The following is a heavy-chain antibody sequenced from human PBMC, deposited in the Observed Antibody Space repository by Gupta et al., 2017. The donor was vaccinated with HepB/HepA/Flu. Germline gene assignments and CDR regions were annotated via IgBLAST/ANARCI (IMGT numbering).Heavy chain of an antibody. V-gene: IGHV3-7*01. J-gene: IGHJ5*02. CDR3: ARSRGYCSSTSCYTWWFDP. Sequence: EVQLVESGGGLVQPGGSLRLSCAASGFTFSRSSMSWVRQAPGKGLEWVANRKQDGSEKYYVDSVKGRFTISRDNAKNSLYLQMNSLRAEDTAVYYCARSRGYCSSTSCYTWWFDPWGQGTLVTVSS. D-gene: IGHD2-2*02. CDR1: GFTFSRSS. CDR2: RKQDGSEK.